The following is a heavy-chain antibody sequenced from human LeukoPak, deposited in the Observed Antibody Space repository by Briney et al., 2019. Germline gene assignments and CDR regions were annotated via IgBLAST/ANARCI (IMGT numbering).Heavy chain of an antibody. D-gene: IGHD2-2*01. CDR3: ARGGKYCSTSSCYVAR. Sequence: PGGSLRLSCAASGFTFSNYAMNWVRQAPGRGLEWVSGISGTGDNTYYADSVQGRFTISRDNSKNTLYLEMNSLSAKDTAIYYCARGGKYCSTSSCYVARWGQGALVTVSS. J-gene: IGHJ4*02. CDR1: GFTFSNYA. CDR2: ISGTGDNT. V-gene: IGHV3-23*01.